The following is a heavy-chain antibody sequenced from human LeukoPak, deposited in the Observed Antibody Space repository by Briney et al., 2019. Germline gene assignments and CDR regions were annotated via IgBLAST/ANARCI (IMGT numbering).Heavy chain of an antibody. V-gene: IGHV1-46*01. D-gene: IGHD2-15*01. CDR2: INPSGGSS. Sequence: GASVKVSCKASGYTFASYYMHWVRQAPGQGLEWVGIINPSGGSSNYAQKFQGRVTMTRDTSTSTVYMELSSLRSENTAVYYCARVLSTGGSCYSFFDYWGQGTLVTVSS. CDR3: ARVLSTGGSCYSFFDY. CDR1: GYTFASYY. J-gene: IGHJ4*02.